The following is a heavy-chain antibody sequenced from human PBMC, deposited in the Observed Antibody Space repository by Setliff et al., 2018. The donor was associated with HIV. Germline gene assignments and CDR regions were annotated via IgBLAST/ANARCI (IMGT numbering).Heavy chain of an antibody. Sequence: ASVKVSCKASGYTFTGYYMHWVRQAPGQGLEWMGWINPNTGGTNFAQKFQGRVTMTRDTSISTAYMELSRLRSDDTAVYYCGRDPFWSGYDAFDIWGQGTMVTV. J-gene: IGHJ3*02. CDR3: GRDPFWSGYDAFDI. CDR1: GYTFTGYY. V-gene: IGHV1-2*02. D-gene: IGHD3-3*01. CDR2: INPNTGGT.